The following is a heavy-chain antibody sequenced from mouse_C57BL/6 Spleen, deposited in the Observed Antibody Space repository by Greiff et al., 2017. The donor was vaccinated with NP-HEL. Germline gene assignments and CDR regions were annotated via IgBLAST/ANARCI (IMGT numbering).Heavy chain of an antibody. CDR2: IRNKANGYTT. CDR3: ARSSLNYDYGRGFDY. V-gene: IGHV7-3*01. Sequence: EVKVVESGGGLVQPGGSLSLSCAASGFTFTDYYMSWVRQPPGKALEWLGFIRNKANGYTTEYSASVKGRFTISRDNSQSILYLQMNALRAEDSATYYCARSSLNYDYGRGFDYWGQGTTLTVSS. J-gene: IGHJ2*01. D-gene: IGHD2-4*01. CDR1: GFTFTDYY.